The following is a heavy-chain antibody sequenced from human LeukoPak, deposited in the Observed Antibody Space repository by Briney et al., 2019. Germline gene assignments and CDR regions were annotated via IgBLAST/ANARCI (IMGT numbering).Heavy chain of an antibody. Sequence: GGSLKLSCAASGFTFSGSAMHWVRQASGKGLEWVGRIRSKANSYATAYAASVKGRFTISRDDSKNTAYLQMNSLKTEDTAVYYCTRLFAGNWFDPWGQGTLVAVSS. CDR2: IRSKANSYAT. V-gene: IGHV3-73*01. CDR1: GFTFSGSA. J-gene: IGHJ5*02. CDR3: TRLFAGNWFDP.